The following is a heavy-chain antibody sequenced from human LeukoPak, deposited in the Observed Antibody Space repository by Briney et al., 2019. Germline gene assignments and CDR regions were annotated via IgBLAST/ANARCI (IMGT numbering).Heavy chain of an antibody. V-gene: IGHV3-66*01. Sequence: GGPLRLSCAASGFTVSSNYMSWVRQAPGKGLEWVSVVYSGGSTHYADSVKGRFTISRDNSKNTLYLHMNSLRAEDTAVYYCATADSGSYYSGFDYWGQGTLVTVSS. CDR2: VYSGGST. CDR3: ATADSGSYYSGFDY. J-gene: IGHJ4*02. D-gene: IGHD1-26*01. CDR1: GFTVSSNY.